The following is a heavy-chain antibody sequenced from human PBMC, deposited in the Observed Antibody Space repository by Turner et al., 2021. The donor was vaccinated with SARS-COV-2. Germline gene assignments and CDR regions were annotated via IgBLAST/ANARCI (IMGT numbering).Heavy chain of an antibody. CDR3: ARLHTSSWYFDY. V-gene: IGHV3-7*03. J-gene: IGHJ4*02. CDR2: IKQDGSEK. D-gene: IGHD6-13*01. Sequence: EVQLVESVGGLVQPGGSLRLSCAASGFTFGSYWMRWVRQAPGKGLEWVANIKQDGSEKYYEDSVKGRFTISRDNAKNSLYLQMNSLRAEDTAVYYCARLHTSSWYFDYWGQGTLVTVSS. CDR1: GFTFGSYW.